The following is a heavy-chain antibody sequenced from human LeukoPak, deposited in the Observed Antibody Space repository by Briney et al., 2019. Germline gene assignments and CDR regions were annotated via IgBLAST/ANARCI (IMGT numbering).Heavy chain of an antibody. V-gene: IGHV3-74*01. CDR3: ARVGAVTGAFDY. CDR2: IKSDGSST. J-gene: IGHJ4*02. D-gene: IGHD3-16*01. Sequence: PGGSLRLSCAAFGFTFSNYWMHWVRQAPGRGLVWVSRIKSDGSSTNYADSVKGRFTISRDNAKNTLYLQMNSLRAEDTAVYYCARVGAVTGAFDYWGQGTLVTVSS. CDR1: GFTFSNYW.